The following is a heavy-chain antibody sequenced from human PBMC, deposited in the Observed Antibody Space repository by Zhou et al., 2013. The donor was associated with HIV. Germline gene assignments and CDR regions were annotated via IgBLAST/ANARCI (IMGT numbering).Heavy chain of an antibody. J-gene: IGHJ4*02. CDR1: GYNFATSG. D-gene: IGHD3-16*01. Sequence: QVELVQSGAAVKKPGASVTVSCKASGYNFATSGITWVRQAPGQGLEWMGGIIPTFGTANYAQKFQGRVTITTDESTSTAYMELSSLRSEDTAVYYCARELSGGGVFDYWGQGTLVTVSS. CDR2: IIPTFGTA. V-gene: IGHV1-69*05. CDR3: ARELSGGGVFDY.